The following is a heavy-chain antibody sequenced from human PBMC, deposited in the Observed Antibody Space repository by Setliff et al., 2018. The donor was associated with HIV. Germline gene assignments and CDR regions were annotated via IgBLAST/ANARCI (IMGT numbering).Heavy chain of an antibody. D-gene: IGHD1-26*01. CDR2: MSTGGGIK. J-gene: IGHJ4*02. Sequence: PGGSLRLSCAATGFTFSSYVHHWVRQAPGKGLEWVAVMSTGGGIKIGADSVKGRFTISRDNANNLVYLQMNSLRVEDTAVYFCARWGSGSYERVFDYWGQGMLVTVSS. CDR3: ARWGSGSYERVFDY. V-gene: IGHV3-30-3*01. CDR1: GFTFSSYV.